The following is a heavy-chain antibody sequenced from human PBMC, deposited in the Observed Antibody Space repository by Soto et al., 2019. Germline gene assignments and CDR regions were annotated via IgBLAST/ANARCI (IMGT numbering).Heavy chain of an antibody. D-gene: IGHD3-10*01. V-gene: IGHV3-30*03. CDR3: ASGEGRNGHDTRFDY. CDR1: GFAFSYYG. J-gene: IGHJ4*02. CDR2: ISHDGKDK. Sequence: QMQLVESGGRVVQPGRSLRVSCATSGFAFSYYGIDWVRQAPGKGLEWVADISHDGKDKWYADSVKGRFTISRDNSENTLYLQMNGLRSEDTAVYFCASGEGRNGHDTRFDYWGQGTLVTVSS.